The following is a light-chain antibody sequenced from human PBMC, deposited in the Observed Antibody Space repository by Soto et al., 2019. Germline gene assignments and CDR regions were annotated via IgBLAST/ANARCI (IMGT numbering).Light chain of an antibody. J-gene: IGKJ4*01. CDR1: QGISSY. Sequence: EIVLTQSPATLSLSPGERATLSCRASQGISSYLVWYQQRPGQAPRLLIYDASNRATGIPARFSGSGSGTGFTITISSLEPEDFAVYYCQQRSDWQITFGGGTKVEIK. V-gene: IGKV3-11*01. CDR3: QQRSDWQIT. CDR2: DAS.